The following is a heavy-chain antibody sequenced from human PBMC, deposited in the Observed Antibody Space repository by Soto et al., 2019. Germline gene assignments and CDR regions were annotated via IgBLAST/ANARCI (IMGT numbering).Heavy chain of an antibody. Sequence: GGSLIISCETSGCTLISYGSNSVRQAPGRGLGWGSYISSSGSTIYYADSVKGRFIISRDNSKNTLYLQMNSQRAEDTAVYYCARELGYCSSSSCYKGYYGMDVWGPGTTASVSS. CDR3: ARELGYCSSSSCYKGYYGMDV. CDR2: ISSSGSTI. D-gene: IGHD2-2*02. CDR1: GCTLISYG. J-gene: IGHJ6*02. V-gene: IGHV3-48*01.